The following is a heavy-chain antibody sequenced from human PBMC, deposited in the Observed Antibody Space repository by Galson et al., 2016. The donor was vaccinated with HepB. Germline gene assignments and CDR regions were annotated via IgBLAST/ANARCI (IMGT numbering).Heavy chain of an antibody. CDR3: PTDLGR. Sequence: SLRLSCAASGFTFSAIGLHWARRAPGKGLEYVSGISGYGERTYLADSVKGQFTISRDNSHNTVYLQMSSLKVEDTAGYYCPTDLGRWGQGTLVTVSS. V-gene: IGHV3-64D*06. CDR1: GFTFSAIG. CDR2: ISGYGERT. J-gene: IGHJ4*02.